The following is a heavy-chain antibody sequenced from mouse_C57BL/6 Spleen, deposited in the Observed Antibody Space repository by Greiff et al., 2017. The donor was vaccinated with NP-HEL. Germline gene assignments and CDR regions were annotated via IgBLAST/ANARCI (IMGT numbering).Heavy chain of an antibody. CDR1: GYAFSSSW. Sequence: QVQLQQSGPELVKPGASVKISCKASGYAFSSSWMNWVKQRPGKGLEWIGRIYPGDGDTNYNGKFKGKATLTADKSSSTAYMQLNSLTSEDSAVYVCAFYDGYPFAYWGQGTLVTVSA. D-gene: IGHD2-3*01. J-gene: IGHJ3*01. V-gene: IGHV1-82*01. CDR3: AFYDGYPFAY. CDR2: IYPGDGDT.